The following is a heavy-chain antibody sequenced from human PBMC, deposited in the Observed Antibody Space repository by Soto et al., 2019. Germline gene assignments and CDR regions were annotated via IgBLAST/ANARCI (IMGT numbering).Heavy chain of an antibody. CDR1: GGTFSSYA. V-gene: IGHV1-69*13. CDR3: ARDDIWSGPGRYLYSFDY. CDR2: IIPIFGTA. J-gene: IGHJ4*02. Sequence: GASVKVSCKASGGTFSSYAISWVRQAPGQGLEWMGGIIPIFGTANYAQKFQGRVTITADESTSTAYMELSSLRSEDTAVYYCARDDIWSGPGRYLYSFDYWGQGTLVTVSS. D-gene: IGHD3-3*01.